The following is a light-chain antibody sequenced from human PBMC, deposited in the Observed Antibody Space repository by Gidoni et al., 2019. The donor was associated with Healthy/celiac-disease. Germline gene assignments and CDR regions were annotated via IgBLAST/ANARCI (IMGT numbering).Light chain of an antibody. CDR2: DAS. J-gene: IGKJ2*01. CDR1: QSVNSY. Sequence: EIVLTQSPATLSLSPGERATLPCRASQSVNSYLAWYQQKPGQAPRLLIYDASNRATCIPARFSGRGSGKDFTLTLRRPEPEDFAVYYWQQRSNWPRTFGQGTKLEIK. V-gene: IGKV3-11*01. CDR3: QQRSNWPRT.